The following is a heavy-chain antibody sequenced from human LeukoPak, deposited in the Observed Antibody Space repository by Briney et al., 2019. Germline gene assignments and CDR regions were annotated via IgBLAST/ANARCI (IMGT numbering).Heavy chain of an antibody. CDR1: GGSISSSGYY. Sequence: SETLSLTCTVSGGSISSSGYYWGWIRQPPGKGLEWIGSIFYTGSTYYNPSLKSRVTISVDTSKNQFSLKLNSVTAADTAVYYCARHCSGGTCYSDFDYWGQGTLVTVSS. J-gene: IGHJ4*02. CDR3: ARHCSGGTCYSDFDY. CDR2: IFYTGST. D-gene: IGHD2-15*01. V-gene: IGHV4-39*01.